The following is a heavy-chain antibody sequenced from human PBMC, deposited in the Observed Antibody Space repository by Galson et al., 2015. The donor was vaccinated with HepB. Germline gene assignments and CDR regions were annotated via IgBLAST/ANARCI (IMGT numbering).Heavy chain of an antibody. CDR1: GYSFSTYW. D-gene: IGHD2-21*02. Sequence: QSGAEVKKPGESLKISCKGSGYSFSTYWIVWVRQLPGKGLEWLGIIYPGDSDTRYSPSFQGQVTISVDKSISTAYLHWSSLMASDTATYYCARRYCGGDCYSPLDYWGQGTLVTVSS. J-gene: IGHJ4*02. CDR3: ARRYCGGDCYSPLDY. CDR2: IYPGDSDT. V-gene: IGHV5-51*03.